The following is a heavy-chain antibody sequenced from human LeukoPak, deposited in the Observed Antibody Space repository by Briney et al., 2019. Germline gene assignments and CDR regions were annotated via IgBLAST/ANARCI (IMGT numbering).Heavy chain of an antibody. D-gene: IGHD6-19*01. V-gene: IGHV1-69*06. Sequence: GASVKVSCKASGGTFSSYAISWVRQAPGQGLEWMGGIIPIFGTANYAQKFQGRVTITADKSTSTAYMELSSLRSEDTAVYYCAREGWAPYYFDYWGQGTLVTVSS. CDR1: GGTFSSYA. J-gene: IGHJ4*02. CDR3: AREGWAPYYFDY. CDR2: IIPIFGTA.